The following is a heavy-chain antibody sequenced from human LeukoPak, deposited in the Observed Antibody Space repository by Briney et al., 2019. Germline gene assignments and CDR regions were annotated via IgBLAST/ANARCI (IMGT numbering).Heavy chain of an antibody. J-gene: IGHJ3*02. CDR1: GLTFSSSD. CDR2: ITFHGRDT. CDR3: ASPSSGQSFDI. D-gene: IGHD6-19*01. V-gene: IGHV3-64D*06. Sequence: PGGSLRLSCSVSGLTFSSSDMHWVRQAPGKALEYVSAITFHGRDTYYTDSVNGRFTISRDNSKDTLYLQMSNLRPEDTAIYYCASPSSGQSFDIWGQGTMVTVSS.